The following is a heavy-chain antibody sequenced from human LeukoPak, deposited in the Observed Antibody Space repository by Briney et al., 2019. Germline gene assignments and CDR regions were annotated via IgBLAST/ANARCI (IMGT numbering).Heavy chain of an antibody. CDR2: MYYSGST. CDR3: ARTPQNYYYYGTDV. Sequence: KTSETLSLTCTVSGGSISSYYWSWIRQPPGKGLEWIGNMYYSGSTNYNPSLKSRVMILVDTSKNQFSLKLSSVTAADTAVYYCARTPQNYYYYGTDVWGQGTTVTVSS. J-gene: IGHJ6*02. CDR1: GGSISSYY. V-gene: IGHV4-59*01.